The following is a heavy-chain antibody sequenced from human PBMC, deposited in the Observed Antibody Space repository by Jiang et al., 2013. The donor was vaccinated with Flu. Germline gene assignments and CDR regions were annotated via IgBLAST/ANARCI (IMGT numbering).Heavy chain of an antibody. D-gene: IGHD3-22*01. J-gene: IGHJ4*02. CDR2: IKQDGSEK. CDR3: ARDDSSGYNPEYYFDY. V-gene: IGHV3-7*01. Sequence: PGKGLEWVATIKQDGSEKYYVNSVKGRFTISRDNAKNSLYLQITGLRAEDTAVYYCARDDSSGYNPEYYFDYWGQGTLVTVSS.